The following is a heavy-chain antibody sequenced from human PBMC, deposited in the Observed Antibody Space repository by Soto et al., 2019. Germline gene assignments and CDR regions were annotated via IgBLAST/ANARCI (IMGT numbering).Heavy chain of an antibody. J-gene: IGHJ5*02. Sequence: PGGSLRLSCAASGFTFSTYSMNWVRQAPGKGLEWVSYISSSSTTIYYADSVKGRFTISRDNSKNTLYLQMNSLRAEDTAVYYCARSTLLRYFASTAKWFDPWGQGTLVTVSS. CDR1: GFTFSTYS. CDR2: ISSSSTTI. V-gene: IGHV3-48*01. D-gene: IGHD3-9*01. CDR3: ARSTLLRYFASTAKWFDP.